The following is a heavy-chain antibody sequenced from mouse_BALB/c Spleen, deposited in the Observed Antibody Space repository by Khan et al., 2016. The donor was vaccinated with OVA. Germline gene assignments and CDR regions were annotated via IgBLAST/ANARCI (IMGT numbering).Heavy chain of an antibody. CDR2: INPSNGYT. V-gene: IGHV1-4*01. Sequence: QVQLQQSGAELARPGASLKMSCKASGYTFTSYTIHWIKLRPGQVLEWIGYINPSNGYTNYNQKFKDKATLTADKSSTTAYMQLSSLTSDDSAVXDCEREGAYHRNDGWFAYWGQGTLVTVSA. J-gene: IGHJ3*01. CDR3: EREGAYHRNDGWFAY. D-gene: IGHD2-14*01. CDR1: GYTFTSYT.